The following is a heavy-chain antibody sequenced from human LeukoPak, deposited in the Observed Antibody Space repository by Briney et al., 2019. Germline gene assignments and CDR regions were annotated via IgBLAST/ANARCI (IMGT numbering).Heavy chain of an antibody. J-gene: IGHJ6*03. CDR3: ARDIVGATPFGYYYYYMDV. V-gene: IGHV4-61*02. D-gene: IGHD1-26*01. Sequence: SETLSLTCTVSGGSISSSSYYWGWIRQPAGKGLEWIGRIYTSGSTKYNPSLKSRVTMSVDTSKNQFSLKLSSVTAADTAVYYCARDIVGATPFGYYYYYMDVWGKGTTVTVSS. CDR2: IYTSGST. CDR1: GGSISSSSYY.